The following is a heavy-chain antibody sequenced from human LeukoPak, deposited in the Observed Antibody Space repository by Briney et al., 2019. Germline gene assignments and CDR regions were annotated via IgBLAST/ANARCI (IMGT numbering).Heavy chain of an antibody. Sequence: GGSLRLSCAASGFTFSSYSMNWVRQAPGKGLEWVSSISSSSSYIYYADSVKGRFTISRDNAKNSLYLQMNSLRAEDTAVYYCARDWRESLNAAGNVIFDYWGQGTLVTVSS. CDR2: ISSSSSYI. CDR1: GFTFSSYS. V-gene: IGHV3-21*01. J-gene: IGHJ4*02. CDR3: ARDWRESLNAAGNVIFDY. D-gene: IGHD6-13*01.